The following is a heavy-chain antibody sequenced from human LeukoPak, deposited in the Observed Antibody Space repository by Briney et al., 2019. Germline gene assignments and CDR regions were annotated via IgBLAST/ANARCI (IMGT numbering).Heavy chain of an antibody. D-gene: IGHD3-22*01. CDR3: ARVRRPTHYYDSSDGGGWTDAFDI. J-gene: IGHJ3*02. V-gene: IGHV3-23*01. CDR2: ISNSDGKT. Sequence: GGSLRLSCAVSGFTFSSYAMSWVRQAPGKGLEWVSTISNSDGKTYYADSVKGRFTISRDISKNTLHLQMSSLTAEDTAVYYCARVRRPTHYYDSSDGGGWTDAFDIWGQGTMVTVSS. CDR1: GFTFSSYA.